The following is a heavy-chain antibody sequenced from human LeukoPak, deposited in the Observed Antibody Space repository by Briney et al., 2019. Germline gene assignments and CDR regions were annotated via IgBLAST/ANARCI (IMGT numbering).Heavy chain of an antibody. J-gene: IGHJ4*02. Sequence: GGSLRLSCAASGFTFSDYWMSWMRQAPGKGLEWVANIKYDGDEEYYVDSVKGRFTISRDNAKNSLYLQLNSLRVEDTAVYYCKSGGAAPGSFDNWGQGTLVTVSP. D-gene: IGHD6-13*01. V-gene: IGHV3-7*01. CDR1: GFTFSDYW. CDR2: IKYDGDEE. CDR3: KSGGAAPGSFDN.